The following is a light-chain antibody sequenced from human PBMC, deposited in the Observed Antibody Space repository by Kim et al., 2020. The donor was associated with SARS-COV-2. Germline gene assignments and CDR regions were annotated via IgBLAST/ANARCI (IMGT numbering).Light chain of an antibody. V-gene: IGKV3-20*01. CDR1: QTITSDY. CDR2: RAY. J-gene: IGKJ1*01. Sequence: SRGEKDTLTCRAGQTITSDYLAWYKQKPGQAPRLLIYRAYSRATGIPDRFRGSGYGTDFTLTINSLEPEDFAVYYCQQCGSSPATFGQGTKVDIK. CDR3: QQCGSSPAT.